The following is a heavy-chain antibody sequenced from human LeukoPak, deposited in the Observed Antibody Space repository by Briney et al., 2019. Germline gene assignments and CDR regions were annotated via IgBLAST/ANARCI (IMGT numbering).Heavy chain of an antibody. CDR1: GFTFSSYA. Sequence: GGSLRLSCAASGFTFSSYALSWVRQAPGKGLEWVSTISGSGDSTYYADSVKGRFTISRDNAKNSLYLQMNSLRAEDTAVYYCARGVRDGYCSSTSCYFYWGQGTLVTVSS. D-gene: IGHD2-2*03. CDR2: ISGSGDST. CDR3: ARGVRDGYCSSTSCYFY. V-gene: IGHV3-23*01. J-gene: IGHJ4*02.